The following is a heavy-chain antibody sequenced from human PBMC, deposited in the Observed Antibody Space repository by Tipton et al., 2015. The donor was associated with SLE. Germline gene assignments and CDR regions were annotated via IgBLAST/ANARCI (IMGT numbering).Heavy chain of an antibody. V-gene: IGHV4-31*11. D-gene: IGHD1-1*01. CDR3: ARAGRAWNLFDY. CDR2: IYYSGST. Sequence: TLSLTCAVYGGSFSGYYWSWICQHPGKGLEWIGYIYYSGSTYYNPSLKSRVTISVDTSKNQFSLKLSSVTAADTAVYYCARAGRAWNLFDYWGQGTLVTVSS. J-gene: IGHJ4*02. CDR1: GGSFSGYY.